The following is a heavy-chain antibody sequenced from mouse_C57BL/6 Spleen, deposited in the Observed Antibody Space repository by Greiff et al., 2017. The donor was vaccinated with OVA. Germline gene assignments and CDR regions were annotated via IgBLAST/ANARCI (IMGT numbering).Heavy chain of an antibody. CDR1: GYTFTSYW. CDR2: IDPSDSYT. V-gene: IGHV1-69*01. D-gene: IGHD4-1*01. J-gene: IGHJ2*01. Sequence: QVQLQQPGAELVMPGASVKLSCKASGYTFTSYWMHWVKQRPGQGLEWIGEIDPSDSYTNYNQKFKGKSTLTVDKSSSTAYMQLSSLTSEDSAVYYCARGLGRTDYWGQGTTLTVSS. CDR3: ARGLGRTDY.